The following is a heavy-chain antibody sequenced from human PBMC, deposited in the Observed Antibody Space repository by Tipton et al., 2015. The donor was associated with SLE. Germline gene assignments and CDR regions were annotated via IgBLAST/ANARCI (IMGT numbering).Heavy chain of an antibody. CDR3: ARGSMSGYGLIDY. CDR1: GFTFSTYD. Sequence: GSLRLSCVASGFTFSTYDMNWVRQAPGKGLEWVSFISRSSSYIFYADSVKGRFTISRDNTKNSLYLQMNSLRAEDTAVYYCARGSMSGYGLIDYWGQGTLVTVSS. D-gene: IGHD5-12*01. V-gene: IGHV3-21*01. CDR2: ISRSSSYI. J-gene: IGHJ4*02.